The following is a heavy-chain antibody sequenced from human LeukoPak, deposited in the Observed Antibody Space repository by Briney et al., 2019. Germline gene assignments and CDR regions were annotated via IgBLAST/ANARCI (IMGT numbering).Heavy chain of an antibody. CDR3: ARDHVVGATTGYFDY. D-gene: IGHD1-26*01. CDR2: ISSSSYI. J-gene: IGHJ4*02. V-gene: IGHV3-21*01. Sequence: GGSLRLSCAASGFTFSSYSMNWVRQAPGKGLEWVSSISSSSYIYYADSVKGRFTISRDNAKNSLYLQMNSLRAEDTAVYYCARDHVVGATTGYFDYWGQGTLVTVSS. CDR1: GFTFSSYS.